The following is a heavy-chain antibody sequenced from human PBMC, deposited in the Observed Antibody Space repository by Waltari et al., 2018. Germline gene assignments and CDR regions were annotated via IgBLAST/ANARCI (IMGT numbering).Heavy chain of an antibody. Sequence: QVQLVESGGGVVQPGRSLRLSCEALEFTFSSFAMPWVRQAPGKGLEWVAVISYNGRNIYYVDSVKGRFTISRDNSKKTLYMQMNSLRAEDTAVYYCARDYCDRTNCHCMDVWGQGTTVTVSS. CDR3: ARDYCDRTNCHCMDV. CDR2: ISYNGRNI. CDR1: EFTFSSFA. D-gene: IGHD3-22*01. J-gene: IGHJ6*02. V-gene: IGHV3-30*04.